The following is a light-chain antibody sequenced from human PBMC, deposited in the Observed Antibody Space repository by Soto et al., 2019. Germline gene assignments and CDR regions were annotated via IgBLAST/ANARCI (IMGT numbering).Light chain of an antibody. V-gene: IGKV3-11*01. CDR3: QKYNSAFGVT. CDR1: QSLSKS. J-gene: IGKJ3*01. CDR2: GAS. Sequence: EIVLTQSPATLSLSPGERATLSCRSSQSLSKSLVWYQKKPGQAPRLLIDGASNRATGIPARFSGSGSGTDLTLTISSLQTEDVANYYCQKYNSAFGVTFGPGTKVDIK.